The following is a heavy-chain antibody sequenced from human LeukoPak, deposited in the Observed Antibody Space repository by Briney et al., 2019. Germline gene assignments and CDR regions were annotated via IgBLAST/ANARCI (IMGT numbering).Heavy chain of an antibody. CDR1: GYTFTSYD. V-gene: IGHV1-8*01. CDR2: MNPNSGNI. J-gene: IGHJ4*02. CDR3: ARDLVSGGGY. Sequence: ASVKVSCKASGYTFTSYDINWVRQATGQGLEWMGWMNPNSGNIGYAQKFQGRVTMTSNTSISTAYMELSSLRSEDTAVYYCARDLVSGGGYWGQGTLVTVSS. D-gene: IGHD6-25*01.